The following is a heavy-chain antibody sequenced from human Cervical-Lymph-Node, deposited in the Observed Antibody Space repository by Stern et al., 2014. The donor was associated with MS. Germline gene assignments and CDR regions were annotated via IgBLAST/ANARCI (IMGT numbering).Heavy chain of an antibody. CDR1: GYSFTSYW. J-gene: IGHJ2*01. D-gene: IGHD4-17*01. CDR3: ARRDDYGDYGWYFDL. CDR2: ISPGDSDT. V-gene: IGHV5-51*01. Sequence: EVHLVESGAEVKKPGESLKISCKGSGYSFTSYWIGWVRQMPGKGLEWMGIISPGDSDTRYSPSFPGQVTISADKSISTAYLQWSSLKASDTAMYYCARRDDYGDYGWYFDLWGRGTLVTVSS.